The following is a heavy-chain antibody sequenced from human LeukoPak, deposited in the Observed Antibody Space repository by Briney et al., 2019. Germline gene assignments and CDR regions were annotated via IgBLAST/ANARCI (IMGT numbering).Heavy chain of an antibody. CDR2: FDPEDHEA. J-gene: IGHJ3*02. CDR1: RYTLSELS. D-gene: IGHD3-16*01. CDR3: TTGAFSWDAFDI. V-gene: IGHV1-24*01. Sequence: ASVKVSCKVSRYTLSELSMHWVRQAPGKGLEWMGGFDPEDHEALYAQKFQGRLTMTEDTSTDTAYMELASLKSEDTAVYYCTTGAFSWDAFDIWGQGTMVTVSS.